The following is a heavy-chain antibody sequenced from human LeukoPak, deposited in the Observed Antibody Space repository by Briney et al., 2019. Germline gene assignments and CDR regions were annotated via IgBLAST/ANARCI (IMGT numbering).Heavy chain of an antibody. J-gene: IGHJ6*02. V-gene: IGHV5-51*01. CDR3: ARPAAAGNYYYYGMDV. CDR2: IYPGDSDT. Sequence: GESLKISCKGSGYSFTSYWIGWVRQMPGKGLEWMGIIYPGDSDTRYSPSFQGQVTISADKSIRTAYLQWSSLKASDTAMYYCARPAAAGNYYYYGMDVWGQGTTVTVSS. CDR1: GYSFTSYW. D-gene: IGHD6-13*01.